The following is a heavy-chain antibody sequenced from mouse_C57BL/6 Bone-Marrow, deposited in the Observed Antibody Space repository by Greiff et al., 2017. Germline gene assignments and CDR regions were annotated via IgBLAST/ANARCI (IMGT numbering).Heavy chain of an antibody. CDR1: GYSITSGYY. V-gene: IGHV3-6*01. J-gene: IGHJ3*01. CDR2: ISYDGSN. CDR3: ASPLDAGLGAWFAY. D-gene: IGHD3-3*01. Sequence: ESGPGLVKPSQSLSLTCSVTGYSITSGYYWNWIRQFPGNKLEWMGYISYDGSNNYNPSLKNRISITRDTSKNQFFLKLNSVTTEDTATYYCASPLDAGLGAWFAYGGQGTLVTVSA.